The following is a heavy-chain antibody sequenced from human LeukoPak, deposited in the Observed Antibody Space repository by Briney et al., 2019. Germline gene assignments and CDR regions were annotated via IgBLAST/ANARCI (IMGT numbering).Heavy chain of an antibody. D-gene: IGHD5-24*01. Sequence: ASVKVSCKTSGYSFTGYYMYWVRQVPGQGLEWMGWISAYNGNTNYAQKLQGRVTMTTDTSTSTAYMELRSLRSDDTAVYYCARGATRDNWFDPWGQGTLVTVSS. CDR3: ARGATRDNWFDP. V-gene: IGHV1-18*04. CDR1: GYSFTGYY. CDR2: ISAYNGNT. J-gene: IGHJ5*02.